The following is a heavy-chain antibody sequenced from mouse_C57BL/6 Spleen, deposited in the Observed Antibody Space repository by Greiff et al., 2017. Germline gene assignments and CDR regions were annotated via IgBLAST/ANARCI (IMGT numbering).Heavy chain of an antibody. D-gene: IGHD1-1*01. CDR3: TLKLSSYGSLDY. V-gene: IGHV1-15*01. CDR2: IDPKTGGN. J-gene: IGHJ2*01. Sequence: VQLVESGAELVRPGASVTLSCKASGYTFTDYEMHWVKQTPGHGLEWIGAIDPKTGGNASNQKFTGKAILTADKSSRTAYMELRSLTSEDSAVYCCTLKLSSYGSLDYWGQGTTLTVSS. CDR1: GYTFTDYE.